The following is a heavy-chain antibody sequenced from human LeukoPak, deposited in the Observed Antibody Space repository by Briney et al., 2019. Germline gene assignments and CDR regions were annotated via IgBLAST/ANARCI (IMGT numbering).Heavy chain of an antibody. V-gene: IGHV3-23*01. CDR1: GFTFSSYG. Sequence: GGSLRLSCAASGFTFSSYGMSWVRQAPGKGLEWVSAISGSGGSTYYADSVKGRFTISRDNAKNTLYLQMNSLRAEDTAVYYCARDLELIYGDYGVGAFDIWGQGTMVTVSS. CDR3: ARDLELIYGDYGVGAFDI. CDR2: ISGSGGST. J-gene: IGHJ3*02. D-gene: IGHD4-17*01.